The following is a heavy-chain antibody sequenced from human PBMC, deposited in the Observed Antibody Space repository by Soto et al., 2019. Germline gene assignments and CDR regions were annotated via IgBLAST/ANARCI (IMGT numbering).Heavy chain of an antibody. CDR2: VSTSGRST. D-gene: IGHD2-15*01. V-gene: IGHV3-64D*06. CDR3: VKQALGLDGVAFDY. J-gene: IGHJ4*02. Sequence: EVQLVDSGGGLVQPGGSLRLSCSAAGVIFSESTIYWVRQVQGKGLEAISAVSTSGRSTYYSDSVKDRFTISRDNSKNTLFLQLGRLRAEYTAIDYCVKQALGLDGVAFDYWGQGTQGTVAS. CDR1: GVIFSEST.